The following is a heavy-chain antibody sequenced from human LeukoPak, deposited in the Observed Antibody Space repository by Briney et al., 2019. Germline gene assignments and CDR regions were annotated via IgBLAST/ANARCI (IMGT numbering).Heavy chain of an antibody. V-gene: IGHV1-18*01. CDR2: ISAYNGNT. CDR3: ARGSYYDSSFDYGMDV. J-gene: IGHJ6*02. D-gene: IGHD3-22*01. CDR1: GYTFTSYG. Sequence: GASVKVSCKASGYTFTSYGISWVRQAPGQGLEWMGWISAYNGNTNYAQKLQGRVTMTTDTSTSTAYVELRSLRSDDTAVYYCARGSYYDSSFDYGMDVWGQGTTVTVSS.